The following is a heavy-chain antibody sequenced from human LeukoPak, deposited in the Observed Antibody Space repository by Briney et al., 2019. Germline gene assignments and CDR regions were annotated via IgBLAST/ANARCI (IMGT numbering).Heavy chain of an antibody. J-gene: IGHJ5*02. V-gene: IGHV3-23*01. CDR1: GFTFSSYA. D-gene: IGHD3-10*01. Sequence: PGGSLRLSCAASGFTFSSYAMTWVRQAPGKGLEWVSGISGSGGSTYHADSVKGRFTISRDNSKNSLYLQMNSLRAEDTAVYYCAKERQLLWFGEFDPWGQGTLVTVSS. CDR2: ISGSGGST. CDR3: AKERQLLWFGEFDP.